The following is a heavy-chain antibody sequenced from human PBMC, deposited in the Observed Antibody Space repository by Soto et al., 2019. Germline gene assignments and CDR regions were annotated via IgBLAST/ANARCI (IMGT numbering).Heavy chain of an antibody. D-gene: IGHD2-2*01. CDR2: ISFDGSSK. Sequence: QEHLVESGGGVVQPGGSLTLSCTASGFPFSSYTMHWLRRAPGKGLEWVGIISFDGSSKYHADWLKGRIVISRDNSKDSLYLQMDTLRPDDTAIYYCARDTVTSLTPYQGFYYYGMDVWGQGTTVTVSS. CDR1: GFPFSSYT. J-gene: IGHJ6*02. V-gene: IGHV3-30*09. CDR3: ARDTVTSLTPYQGFYYYGMDV.